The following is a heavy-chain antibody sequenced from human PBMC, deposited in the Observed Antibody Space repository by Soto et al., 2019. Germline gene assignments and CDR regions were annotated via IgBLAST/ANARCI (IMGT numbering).Heavy chain of an antibody. D-gene: IGHD6-19*01. J-gene: IGHJ4*02. CDR2: IYWDDTK. CDR1: GFSLSTTAVG. V-gene: IGHV2-5*02. CDR3: AHGSGWLSDQ. Sequence: QITLKESGPTLVKPTQTLTLTCTFSGFSLSTTAVGVNWIRQPPGKPLEWLALIYWDDTKHYSSSLKNRLTSSKDTSKNQVVLTMPNMDPVDTATYYCAHGSGWLSDQWGQGTLVTVSS.